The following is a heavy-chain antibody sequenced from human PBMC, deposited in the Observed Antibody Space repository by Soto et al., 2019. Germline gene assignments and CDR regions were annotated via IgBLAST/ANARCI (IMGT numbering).Heavy chain of an antibody. D-gene: IGHD6-19*01. J-gene: IGHJ3*02. CDR3: ARDREYSSGWYGDAFDI. Sequence: SQTLSLTCAISGDSVSSNSAAWNWIRQSPSRGLEWLGRTYYRSKWYNDYAVSVKSRITINPDTSKNQFSLQLNSVTPEDTAVYYCARDREYSSGWYGDAFDIWGQGTMVTVSS. V-gene: IGHV6-1*01. CDR2: TYYRSKWYN. CDR1: GDSVSSNSAA.